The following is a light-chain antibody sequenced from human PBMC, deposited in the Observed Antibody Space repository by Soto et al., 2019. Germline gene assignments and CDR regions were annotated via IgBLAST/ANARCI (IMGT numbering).Light chain of an antibody. V-gene: IGKV3-11*01. CDR2: DAS. Sequence: EIVLTQSPATLYLSPGERATLSCRASQSVSSYLAWYQQKPGQAPRLLIYDASNRATGIPARFSGSGSGTDFTLTISSLEPEDFAVYYCQQRSKWITFGQGTRLEIK. CDR3: QQRSKWIT. J-gene: IGKJ5*01. CDR1: QSVSSY.